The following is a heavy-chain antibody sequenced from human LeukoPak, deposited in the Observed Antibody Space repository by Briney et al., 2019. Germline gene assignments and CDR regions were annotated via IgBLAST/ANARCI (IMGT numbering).Heavy chain of an antibody. Sequence: GASVKASCKASGYTFTSYGISWVRQAPGQGLEWMGWISGYNGNTKSAQMVQGRVTMTTDTSTSTAYMELRSLRSDDTAVYYCARAAYCSSTSCYIRNDAFDIWGQGTMVTVSS. CDR3: ARAAYCSSTSCYIRNDAFDI. D-gene: IGHD2-2*02. CDR2: ISGYNGNT. CDR1: GYTFTSYG. J-gene: IGHJ3*02. V-gene: IGHV1-18*01.